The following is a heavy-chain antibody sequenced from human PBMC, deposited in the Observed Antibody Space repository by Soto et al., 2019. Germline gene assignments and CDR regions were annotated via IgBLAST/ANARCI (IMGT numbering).Heavy chain of an antibody. J-gene: IGHJ4*02. Sequence: GESLKISCKGSGYSFTSYWIGWVRQMPGKGLEWMGIIYPGDSDTRYSPSFHDHVTISADKSINTAYLQWSSLKASDTAMYYCTRANEYYDFWSGYIDQWGQGTLVTVSS. D-gene: IGHD3-3*01. CDR3: TRANEYYDFWSGYIDQ. V-gene: IGHV5-51*01. CDR2: IYPGDSDT. CDR1: GYSFTSYW.